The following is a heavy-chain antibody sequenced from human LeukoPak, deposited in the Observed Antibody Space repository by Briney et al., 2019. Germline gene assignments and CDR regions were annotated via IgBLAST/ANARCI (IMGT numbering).Heavy chain of an antibody. CDR2: IYSSGST. V-gene: IGHV4-59*01. CDR1: GGSITGFY. Sequence: PSETQSLTCTVSGGSITGFYWTWLRQPPGKGLEWIGYIYSSGSTNYNPSLKSRVAISVDTSKNQFSLKLSSVTAADTAVYYCAREGTGSFEYWGQGTLVTVSS. D-gene: IGHD7-27*01. J-gene: IGHJ4*02. CDR3: AREGTGSFEY.